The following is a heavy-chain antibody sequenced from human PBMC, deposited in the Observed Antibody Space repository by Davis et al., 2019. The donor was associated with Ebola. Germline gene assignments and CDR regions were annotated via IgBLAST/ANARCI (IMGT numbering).Heavy chain of an antibody. D-gene: IGHD3-22*01. V-gene: IGHV5-10-1*01. CDR1: GYSFTSYW. CDR3: ARLDSTGYYYLSRYFDL. Sequence: GESLKISCKGSGYSFTSYWISWVRQMPGKGLEWMGRIDPSDSYTNYSPSFQGHVTISADTSISTAYLQWSSLKASDTAMYYCARLDSTGYYYLSRYFDLWGRGTLVTVSS. CDR2: IDPSDSYT. J-gene: IGHJ2*01.